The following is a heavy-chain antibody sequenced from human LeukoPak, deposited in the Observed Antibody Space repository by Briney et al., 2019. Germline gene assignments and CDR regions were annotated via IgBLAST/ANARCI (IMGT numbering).Heavy chain of an antibody. Sequence: PGGSLRLSCAASGFTLKSYGMSWVRQAPGKGLEWVSAISGSSDTTYYADSVKGRFIISRDNSKNTLYLQMNSLRAEDTAVYYCARERSRDGYNPPFFFDYWGQGTLVTVSS. V-gene: IGHV3-23*01. CDR2: ISGSSDTT. J-gene: IGHJ4*02. CDR1: GFTLKSYG. CDR3: ARERSRDGYNPPFFFDY. D-gene: IGHD5-24*01.